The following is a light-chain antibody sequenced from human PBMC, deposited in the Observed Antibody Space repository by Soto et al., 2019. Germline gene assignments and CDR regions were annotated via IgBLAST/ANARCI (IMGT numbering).Light chain of an antibody. CDR1: QGISSY. Sequence: DIQMTQSPSFVSAPIGDSLTITCRASQGISSYLAWYQQKTGKAPKLLIYAASSLQSGVPSRLRGSGSGTAVTLTISSLQPEDGATYYGQQSYSTPITFGQGTRLEI. J-gene: IGKJ5*01. CDR3: QQSYSTPIT. CDR2: AAS. V-gene: IGKV1-39*01.